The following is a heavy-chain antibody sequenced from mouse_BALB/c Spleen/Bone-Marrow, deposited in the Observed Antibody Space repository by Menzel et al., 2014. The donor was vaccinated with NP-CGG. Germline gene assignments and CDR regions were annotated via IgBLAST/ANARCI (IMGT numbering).Heavy chain of an antibody. Sequence: EVKLVESGGGLVQPGGSLKLSCAASGFTFSSYGMSWVRPTPDKRLELVATINNNDGNTYYPDSVKGRFTISRDNAKNTLYLQMSGLKSVDTAMYYCARDNYGSRFDYWGQGTTLTVSS. J-gene: IGHJ2*01. D-gene: IGHD1-1*01. CDR1: GFTFSSYG. V-gene: IGHV5-6-3*01. CDR2: INNNDGNT. CDR3: ARDNYGSRFDY.